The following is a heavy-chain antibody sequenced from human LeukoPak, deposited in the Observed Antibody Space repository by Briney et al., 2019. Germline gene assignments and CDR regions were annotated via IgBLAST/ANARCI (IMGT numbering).Heavy chain of an antibody. CDR2: ISGSGVDT. CDR3: XXXXTELQLPTDY. Sequence: GGSLRLSCEGPGFTFSRYGMSWVRQAPGKGLEWVSAISGSGVDTYYADSVKGRFTISRDNSKNTLFLQMRRLRAEDTAVYYCXXXXTELQLPTDYWGQGILVTVSS. J-gene: IGHJ4*02. V-gene: IGHV3-23*01. CDR1: GFTFSRYG. D-gene: IGHD6-13*01.